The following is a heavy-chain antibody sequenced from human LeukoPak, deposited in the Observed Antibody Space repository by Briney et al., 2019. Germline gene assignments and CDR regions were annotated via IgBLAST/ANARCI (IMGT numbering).Heavy chain of an antibody. D-gene: IGHD2-2*01. CDR1: GYTFTGYY. V-gene: IGHV1-2*02. J-gene: IGHJ5*02. CDR3: ARESSGDTTSCLAPTDWFDT. Sequence: ASVKVSCKASGYTFTGYYMHWVRQAPGQGLEWMGWISPNSGGTNYAQKFQGRVTMTRDKSISTAYMELSRLRSDDTAVYYCARESSGDTTSCLAPTDWFDTWGQGTLVTVSS. CDR2: ISPNSGGT.